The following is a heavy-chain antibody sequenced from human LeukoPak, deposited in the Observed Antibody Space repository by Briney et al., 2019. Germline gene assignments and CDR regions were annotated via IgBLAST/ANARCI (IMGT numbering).Heavy chain of an antibody. CDR3: ARGAVDFWSGSTTPDDAFDI. CDR2: INRSGST. CDR1: GGSFSGYY. V-gene: IGHV4-34*01. J-gene: IGHJ3*02. Sequence: SETLSLTCAVYGGSFSGYYWSWIRQPPGKGLEWIGEINRSGSTNYNPSLKSRVTISVDTSKNQFSLRLSSVTAADTAVYYCARGAVDFWSGSTTPDDAFDIWGQGTMVTVSS. D-gene: IGHD3-3*01.